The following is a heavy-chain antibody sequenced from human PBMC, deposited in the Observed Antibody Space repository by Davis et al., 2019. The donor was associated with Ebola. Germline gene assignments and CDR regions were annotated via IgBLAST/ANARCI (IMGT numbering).Heavy chain of an antibody. D-gene: IGHD5-24*01. V-gene: IGHV1-24*01. CDR3: ARGRDGFTYDY. CDR1: GSTLTDLS. J-gene: IGHJ4*02. CDR2: LDPQNIET. Sequence: AASVKVSCKVSGSTLTDLSIHWVRQAPGKGLEWVGGLDPQNIETVYAQKFQGRVTITADKSTSTAYMELSSLRYEDTAVYYCARGRDGFTYDYWGQGTLVTVSS.